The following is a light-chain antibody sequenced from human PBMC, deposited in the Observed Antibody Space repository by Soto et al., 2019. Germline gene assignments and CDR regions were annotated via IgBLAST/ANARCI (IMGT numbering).Light chain of an antibody. CDR1: QRVSARY. CDR2: GAS. Sequence: SVLSQSPGALPLSQGDRATLSCGASQRVSARYLAWYHQKPGQAPRLLIFGASDRATGIPDRFSGSGSGTEFTLTISSLQSEDFVVYYCQQRSNWPITFGQGTRLAI. V-gene: IGKV3D-20*02. CDR3: QQRSNWPIT. J-gene: IGKJ5*01.